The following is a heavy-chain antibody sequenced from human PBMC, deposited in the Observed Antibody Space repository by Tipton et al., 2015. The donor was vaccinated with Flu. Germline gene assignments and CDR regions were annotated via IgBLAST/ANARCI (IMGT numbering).Heavy chain of an antibody. CDR1: GGSISSHY. CDR3: ARDYGNYGNGMDV. D-gene: IGHD4-11*01. V-gene: IGHV4-59*11. J-gene: IGHJ6*02. Sequence: TLSLTCTVSGGSISSHYWSWIRQPPGKGLEWIGYLSYSGSTNYKPSLESRVTISVDTSKNQFSLRLSSVTAADTAVYYCARDYGNYGNGMDVWGQGTTVTVSS. CDR2: LSYSGST.